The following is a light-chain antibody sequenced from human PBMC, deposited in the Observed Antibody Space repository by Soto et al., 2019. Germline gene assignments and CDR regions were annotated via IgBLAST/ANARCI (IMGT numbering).Light chain of an antibody. CDR1: SSDVGGYNY. V-gene: IGLV2-14*01. Sequence: QSALTQPASVSGSPGQSISISCTGTSSDVGGYNYVSWYQQHPGKAPKLMIYDVSNRPSGVSNRFSGSKSCNTASLTISGLQAEDEADYYCSSYTSSSTLLYVFVTGTKVTVL. J-gene: IGLJ1*01. CDR2: DVS. CDR3: SSYTSSSTLLYV.